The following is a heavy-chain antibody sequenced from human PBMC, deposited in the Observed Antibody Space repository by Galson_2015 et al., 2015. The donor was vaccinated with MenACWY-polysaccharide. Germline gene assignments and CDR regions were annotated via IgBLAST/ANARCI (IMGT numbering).Heavy chain of an antibody. Sequence: QVLLQESGPGLVTPSETLSLTCTVSGGSISRSSPYWGWIRQSPGKGLEWTGTVDYRGYTYYNASLESRITISIGTSRTQFSRKWSSVTAADTAVYYCARAGRADTVVVGYGWGLDYWGQGILVTVSS. D-gene: IGHD2-15*01. CDR3: ARAGRADTVVVGYGWGLDY. CDR1: GGSISRSSPY. V-gene: IGHV4-39*07. J-gene: IGHJ4*02. CDR2: VDYRGYT.